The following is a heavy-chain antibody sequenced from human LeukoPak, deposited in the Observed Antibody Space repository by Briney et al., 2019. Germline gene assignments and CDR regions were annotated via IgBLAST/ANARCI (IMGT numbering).Heavy chain of an antibody. D-gene: IGHD3-16*02. V-gene: IGHV7-4-1*02. J-gene: IGHJ4*02. CDR3: ARDRLPGRYDYVWGSYPYDY. CDR1: GYTFTNYA. Sequence: GASVKVSCKASGYTFTNYAMNWVRQAPGQGLEWMGWINTNTGNPTNAQGFTGRIVFSLDASVSTAYLQISSLKAEDTAVYFCARDRLPGRYDYVWGSYPYDYWGQGTLITVSS. CDR2: INTNTGNP.